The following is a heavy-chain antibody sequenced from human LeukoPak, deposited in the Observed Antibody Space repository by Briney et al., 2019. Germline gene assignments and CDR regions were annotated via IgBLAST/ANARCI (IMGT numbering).Heavy chain of an antibody. CDR2: ISYDGSNK. J-gene: IGHJ4*02. D-gene: IGHD6-13*01. CDR1: GFTFSSYG. Sequence: GGSLRLSCAASGFTFSSYGMHWVRQAPGKGLEWVAVISYDGSNKYYADSVKGRFTISRDNSKDTLYLQMNSLRAEDTAVYYCARDESAIHPAAAGLLDYWGQGTLVTVSS. V-gene: IGHV3-30*03. CDR3: ARDESAIHPAAAGLLDY.